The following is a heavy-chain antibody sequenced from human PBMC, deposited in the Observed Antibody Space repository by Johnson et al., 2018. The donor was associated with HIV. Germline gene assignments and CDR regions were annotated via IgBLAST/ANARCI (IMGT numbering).Heavy chain of an antibody. CDR1: GFTFSSYA. CDR2: ISGSGCST. D-gene: IGHD1-26*01. V-gene: IGHV3-23*04. J-gene: IGHJ3*02. Sequence: VQLVESGGGLVQPGGSLRLSCAASGFTFSSYAMSWVRQAPGKGLEWVSAISGSGCSTYYADSVKGRFTISRDNSKNTLSLQMNSPRVDDTAIYYCARVRAGRENAFDIWGQGTMVTVSS. CDR3: ARVRAGRENAFDI.